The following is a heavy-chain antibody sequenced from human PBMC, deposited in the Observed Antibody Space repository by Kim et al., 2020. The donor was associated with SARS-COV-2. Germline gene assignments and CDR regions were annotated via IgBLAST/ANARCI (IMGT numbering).Heavy chain of an antibody. J-gene: IGHJ6*02. CDR2: ISYVGSNT. D-gene: IGHD6-13*01. Sequence: GGSLRLSCAASGFTFSSYAMHWVRQAPGKGLEWVAVISYVGSNTYYADSVKGRFTISRDNSKNTLYLQMNSRRAEDTAVYYCAKSRVIDSSSWYIYYYGMDVWGQGTTVTVSS. CDR3: AKSRVIDSSSWYIYYYGMDV. CDR1: GFTFSSYA. V-gene: IGHV3-30*18.